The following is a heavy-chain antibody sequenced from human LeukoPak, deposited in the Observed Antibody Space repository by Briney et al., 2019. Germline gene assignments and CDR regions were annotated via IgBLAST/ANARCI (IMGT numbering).Heavy chain of an antibody. J-gene: IGHJ5*02. V-gene: IGHV3-21*01. CDR1: GFTFSSYS. CDR2: ISSSSSYI. Sequence: PGGSLRLSCAASGFTFSSYSMNWVRQAPGKGLEWVSSISSSSSYIYYADSVKGRSTISRDNAKNSLYLQMNSLRAEDTAVYYCARDRGRDYGDYNWFDPWGQGTLVTVSS. D-gene: IGHD4-17*01. CDR3: ARDRGRDYGDYNWFDP.